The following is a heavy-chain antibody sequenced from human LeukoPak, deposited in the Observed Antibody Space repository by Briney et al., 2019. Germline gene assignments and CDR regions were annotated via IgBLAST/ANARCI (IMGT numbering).Heavy chain of an antibody. V-gene: IGHV1-69*13. D-gene: IGHD6-6*01. CDR2: IIPIFGTA. Sequence: SVKVSCKASGGTFSSSAISCVRQAPGQWLEWMGGIIPIFGTANYAQKFQGRVTITADESTSTAYMELSSLRSEDTAVYYCARGAAGSSIAALNYFDYWGQGTLVTVSS. J-gene: IGHJ4*02. CDR1: GGTFSSSA. CDR3: ARGAAGSSIAALNYFDY.